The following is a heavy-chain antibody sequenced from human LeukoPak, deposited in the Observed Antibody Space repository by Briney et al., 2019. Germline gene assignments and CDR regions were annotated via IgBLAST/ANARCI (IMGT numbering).Heavy chain of an antibody. Sequence: GGSLRLSCAASRFTFSSYAMSWVRQAPGKGLEWVSAISGSGGSTYYADSVKGRFTISRDNSKNTLYLQMNSLRAEDTAVYYCARGPCSGGSCYSWYYYYMDVWGKGTTVTISS. CDR2: ISGSGGST. CDR1: RFTFSSYA. J-gene: IGHJ6*03. D-gene: IGHD2-15*01. CDR3: ARGPCSGGSCYSWYYYYMDV. V-gene: IGHV3-23*01.